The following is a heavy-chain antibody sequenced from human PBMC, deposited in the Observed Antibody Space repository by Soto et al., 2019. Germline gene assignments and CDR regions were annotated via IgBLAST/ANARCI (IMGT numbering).Heavy chain of an antibody. V-gene: IGHV3-7*01. CDR3: VREDWHRFDS. J-gene: IGHJ4*02. Sequence: EVQLVESGGRLVQPGGSLRLSCAASGFMFSAYWMSWVRQNPGKGLEWVATISGGASDKFYVDSVKGRFTVSRDDRKNTLYLQMYSLRDEDTAVYYCVREDWHRFDSGGQGTLVTVSS. D-gene: IGHD2-21*01. CDR2: ISGGASDK. CDR1: GFMFSAYW.